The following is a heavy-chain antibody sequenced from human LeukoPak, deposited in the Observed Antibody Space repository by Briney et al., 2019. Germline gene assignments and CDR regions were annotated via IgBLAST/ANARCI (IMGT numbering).Heavy chain of an antibody. D-gene: IGHD6-19*01. CDR1: GYSFTSYW. J-gene: IGHJ4*02. CDR2: IYPGDSDT. V-gene: IGHV5-51*01. Sequence: GESLKISCKGSGYSFTSYWIGWVRQMPGKGLEWMGIIYPGDSDTRYSPSFQGQVTISADKSISTAYLQWSSLKASDTAMYYCARRVLYSSGWYSYFDYWGQGTLVTVSS. CDR3: ARRVLYSSGWYSYFDY.